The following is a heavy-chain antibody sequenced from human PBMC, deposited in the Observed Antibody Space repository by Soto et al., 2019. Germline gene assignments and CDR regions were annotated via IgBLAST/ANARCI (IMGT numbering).Heavy chain of an antibody. CDR3: AKDTGGAAPPYDYGMEV. D-gene: IGHD6-6*01. Sequence: GGSLRLSCAASGFTFDDYAMHLVRQAPGKGLEWGSCISWNSGSIGYADSVKGRFTISRDNAKNPLYLQMNSLRAEETALYYCAKDTGGAAPPYDYGMEVWGEGTKVTVS. V-gene: IGHV3-9*01. CDR2: ISWNSGSI. J-gene: IGHJ6*02. CDR1: GFTFDDYA.